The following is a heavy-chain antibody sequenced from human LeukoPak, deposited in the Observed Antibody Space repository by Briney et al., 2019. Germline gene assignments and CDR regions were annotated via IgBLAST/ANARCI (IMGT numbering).Heavy chain of an antibody. D-gene: IGHD4-17*01. CDR1: GGSISSGDYY. J-gene: IGHJ6*02. CDR2: IYHSGST. V-gene: IGHV4-30-4*01. CDR3: ARHRAHSYGDYYYYGMDV. Sequence: SETLSLTCTVSGGSISSGDYYWSWIRQPPGKGLEWIGYIYHSGSTYYNPSLKSRVTISVDRSKNQFSLMLSSVTAADTAVYYCARHRAHSYGDYYYYGMDVWGQGTTVTVSS.